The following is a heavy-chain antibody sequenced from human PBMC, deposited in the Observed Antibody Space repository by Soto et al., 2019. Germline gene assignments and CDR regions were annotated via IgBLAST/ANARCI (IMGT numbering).Heavy chain of an antibody. CDR2: IYYDGGNE. CDR3: GRGRGSRSFYQLDY. J-gene: IGHJ4*02. V-gene: IGHV3-33*01. CDR1: GFTFSNHG. D-gene: IGHD1-26*01. Sequence: QVQLVESGGGVVQPGRSLRLSCAASGFTFSNHGMHWVRQAPGKGLECVARIYYDGGNEYYADSVKGRFTISRDNSKHKMYLQMISQRVEYTAVNYCGRGRGSRSFYQLDYWGQGTLVTVSS.